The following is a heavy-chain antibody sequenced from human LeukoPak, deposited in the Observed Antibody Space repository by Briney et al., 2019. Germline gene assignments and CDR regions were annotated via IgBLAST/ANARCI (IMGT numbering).Heavy chain of an antibody. CDR2: INHSGST. J-gene: IGHJ5*02. Sequence: PSETLSLTCTVSEGSISGYYWSWIRQPPGKGLEWIGEINHSGSTNYNPSLKSRVTISVDTSKNQFSLKLSSVTAADTAVYYCARGRRDGYHRVNNWFDPWGQGTLVTVSS. CDR3: ARGRRDGYHRVNNWFDP. CDR1: EGSISGYY. D-gene: IGHD5-24*01. V-gene: IGHV4-34*01.